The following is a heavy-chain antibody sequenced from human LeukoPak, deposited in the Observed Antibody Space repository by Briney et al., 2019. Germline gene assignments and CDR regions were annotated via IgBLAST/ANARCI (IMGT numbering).Heavy chain of an antibody. J-gene: IGHJ3*02. CDR1: GFTFRSYD. D-gene: IGHD3-16*01. Sequence: PGGSLRLSCAASGFTFRSYDMHWVGQATGKGLEWVSAIGTSGDTYYPGYVKGRFTISRENAKNSLYLLMNSLRAVDTAVYYGDREGLGFDAFDIWGQGTMVTVSS. V-gene: IGHV3-13*01. CDR2: IGTSGDT. CDR3: DREGLGFDAFDI.